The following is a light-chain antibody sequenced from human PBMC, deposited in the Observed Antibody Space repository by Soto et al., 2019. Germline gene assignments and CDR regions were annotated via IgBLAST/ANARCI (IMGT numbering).Light chain of an antibody. CDR1: QSVSRY. J-gene: IGKJ2*01. CDR2: GAS. CDR3: LQYGSSPYT. V-gene: IGKV3-20*01. Sequence: VMTQSPGILSLSPGERATLSCRASQSVSRYFNWFQHKPGQAPRLLIYGASSRAAGIPDRFSGSGSGTDFTLTISRLEPEDFAVFYCLQYGSSPYTFGQGNRLEIK.